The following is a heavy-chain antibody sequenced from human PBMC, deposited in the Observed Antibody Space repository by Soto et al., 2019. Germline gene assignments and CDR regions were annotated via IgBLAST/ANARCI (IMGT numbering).Heavy chain of an antibody. D-gene: IGHD5-18*01. J-gene: IGHJ4*02. CDR2: ISYDGSNK. CDR1: GFTFSSYA. Sequence: GGSLRLSCAASGFTFSSYAMHWVRQAPGKGLEWVAVISYDGSNKYYADSVKGRFTISRDNSKNTLYLQMNSLRAEDTAVYYCARGYGFSEYSFDYWGQGTLVTVSS. CDR3: ARGYGFSEYSFDY. V-gene: IGHV3-30-3*01.